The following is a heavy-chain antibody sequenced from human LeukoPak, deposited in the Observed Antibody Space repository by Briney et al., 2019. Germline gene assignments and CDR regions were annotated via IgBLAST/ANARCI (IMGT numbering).Heavy chain of an antibody. CDR1: GFTVSTNY. CDR3: ARGGEKWLVYFDF. V-gene: IGHV3-53*01. D-gene: IGHD6-19*01. CDR2: IYTCGGT. J-gene: IGHJ4*02. Sequence: GGSLTLSCAPSGFTVSTNYMGWVRQAPGWGLEWVSVIYTCGGTCYADSVKGRFSISRDTSKNILYLQMNTLRVEDTALYYCARGGEKWLVYFDFWGRGTLVTVSS.